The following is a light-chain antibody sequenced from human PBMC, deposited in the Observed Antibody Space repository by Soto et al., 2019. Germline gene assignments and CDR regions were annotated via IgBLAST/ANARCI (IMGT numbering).Light chain of an antibody. CDR2: YSS. CDR3: QQRSNWPLT. V-gene: IGKV3D-15*01. J-gene: IGKJ4*01. Sequence: EVMMTQFPDTVSVTPGETVTLSCGASQSVRTNLAWYQQRPGQAPRLLIHYSSTRATDVPARFSGSGSGTNFTLAISSLQSEDFAVYYCQQRSNWPLTFGGGTKVDIK. CDR1: QSVRTN.